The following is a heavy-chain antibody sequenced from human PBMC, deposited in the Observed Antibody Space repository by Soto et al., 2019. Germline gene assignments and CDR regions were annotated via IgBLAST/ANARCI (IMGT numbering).Heavy chain of an antibody. CDR3: ARAGGDYVTYYYYGLDV. D-gene: IGHD2-21*02. CDR2: ISYDESNE. V-gene: IGHV3-30*04. CDR1: GFTFSSYA. J-gene: IGHJ6*02. Sequence: PGGSLRLSCAASGFTFSSYAMYWVRQAPGKGLEWVALISYDESNEYYADSVKGRFTVSRDNSKTTLYLQMNSLRAEDTAVYFCARAGGDYVTYYYYGLDVWGQGTTVTVSS.